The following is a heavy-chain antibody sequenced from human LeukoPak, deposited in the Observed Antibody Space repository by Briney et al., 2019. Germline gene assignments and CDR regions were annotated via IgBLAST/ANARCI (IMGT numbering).Heavy chain of an antibody. V-gene: IGHV1-46*01. D-gene: IGHD4-23*01. CDR3: AREAGNSARGWFDP. CDR2: INPTSGST. CDR1: GYIFTSYY. Sequence: ASVKVSCKASGYIFTSYYMHWVRQAPGQGLEWMGIINPTSGSTTYAQKFQGRVTMTRDTSTSTVYMELSSLRSEDTAVYYCAREAGNSARGWFDPWGQGALVTVSS. J-gene: IGHJ5*02.